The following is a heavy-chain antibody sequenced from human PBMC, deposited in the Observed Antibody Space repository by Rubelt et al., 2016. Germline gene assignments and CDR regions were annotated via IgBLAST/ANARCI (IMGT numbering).Heavy chain of an antibody. CDR3: ASTGG. J-gene: IGHJ4*02. CDR1: GFTFDDYA. D-gene: IGHD3-16*01. V-gene: IGHV3-43*02. CDR2: ISGDGGST. Sequence: EVQLLESGGGLVQPGGSLRLSCAASGFTFDDYAMHWVRQAPGKGLEWVSLISGDGGSTYYADSAKGRLTMSREESKNALYLQMSSLGAGDTAVYYCASTGGWGQGPLVTVSS.